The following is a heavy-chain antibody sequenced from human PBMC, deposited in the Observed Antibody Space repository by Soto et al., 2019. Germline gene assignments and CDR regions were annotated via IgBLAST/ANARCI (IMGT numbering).Heavy chain of an antibody. CDR3: ARGPRYYDFWSGYSDY. V-gene: IGHV1-8*01. D-gene: IGHD3-3*01. CDR2: MNPNSGNT. J-gene: IGHJ4*02. Sequence: ASVQVSCKASGYTFTSYDINWVRQATGQGLEWMGWMNPNSGNTGYAQKFQGRVTMTRNTSISTAYMELSSLRSEDTAVYYCARGPRYYDFWSGYSDYWGQGTLVTVSS. CDR1: GYTFTSYD.